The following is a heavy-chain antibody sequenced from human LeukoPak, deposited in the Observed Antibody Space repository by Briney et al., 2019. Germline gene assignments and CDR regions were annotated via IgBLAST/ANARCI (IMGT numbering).Heavy chain of an antibody. CDR3: ARQGCSSTSCYNWFDP. V-gene: IGHV5-51*01. CDR2: IYRGDSDT. CDR1: GYSFTSYW. J-gene: IGHJ5*02. Sequence: GESLKISCKGSGYSFTSYWIGWVRQMPGKGLEWMGIIYRGDSDTRYSPSFQGQVTISADKSISTAYLQWSSLKASDTAMYYCARQGCSSTSCYNWFDPWGQGTLVTVSS. D-gene: IGHD2-2*01.